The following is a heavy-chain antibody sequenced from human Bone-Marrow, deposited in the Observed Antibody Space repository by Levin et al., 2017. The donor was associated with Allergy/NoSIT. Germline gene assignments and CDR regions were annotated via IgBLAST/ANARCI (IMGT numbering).Heavy chain of an antibody. Sequence: AGGSLRLSCAASGFTFSSYEMNWVRQAPGKGLEWVSYISSSGSTIYYADSVKGRFTISRDNAKNSLYLQMNSLRAEDTAVYYCARERYCSSTSCYSGGDYYYGMDVWGQGTTVTVSS. CDR2: ISSSGSTI. V-gene: IGHV3-48*03. D-gene: IGHD2-2*02. CDR1: GFTFSSYE. J-gene: IGHJ6*02. CDR3: ARERYCSSTSCYSGGDYYYGMDV.